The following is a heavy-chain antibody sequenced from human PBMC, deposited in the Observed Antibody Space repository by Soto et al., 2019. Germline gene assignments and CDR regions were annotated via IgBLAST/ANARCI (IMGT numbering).Heavy chain of an antibody. J-gene: IGHJ6*03. CDR3: ASTNSRAYYMDV. CDR2: ISSSSSYI. V-gene: IGHV3-21*01. D-gene: IGHD6-13*01. Sequence: EVQLVESGGGLVKPGGSLRLSCAASGFTFSSYSMNWVRQAPGKGLEWVSSISSSSSYIYYAESVKGRFTISRDNAKNSLYLQMNSLRAEDTAVYYCASTNSRAYYMDVWAKGPRSPSP. CDR1: GFTFSSYS.